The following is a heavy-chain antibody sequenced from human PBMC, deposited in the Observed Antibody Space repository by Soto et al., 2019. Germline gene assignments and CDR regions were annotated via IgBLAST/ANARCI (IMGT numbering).Heavy chain of an antibody. J-gene: IGHJ6*02. V-gene: IGHV4-59*01. CDR3: ARNFEVVAAGYYYYGMDV. Sequence: GSLSLSCTVSGGSISSYYWSWIRQPPGKGLEWIGYIYYSGSTNYNPSLKSRVTISVDTSKNQFSLKLSSVTAADTAVYYCARNFEVVAAGYYYYGMDVWGQGTTVTVSS. D-gene: IGHD2-15*01. CDR2: IYYSGST. CDR1: GGSISSYY.